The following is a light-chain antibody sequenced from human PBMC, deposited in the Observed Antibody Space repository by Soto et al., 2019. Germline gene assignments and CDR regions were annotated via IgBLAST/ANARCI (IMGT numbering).Light chain of an antibody. V-gene: IGLV2-8*01. CDR3: SSYAGSNNLAYV. CDR2: EVT. CDR1: SSDVVGYDF. J-gene: IGLJ1*01. Sequence: QSVLTQPPSASGSPGQSVTISCTGTSSDVVGYDFVSWYQQHPGKVPKLIIYEVTRRPSGVPDRFSGSKSGNTASLTVSGLHAVDEADDYCSSYAGSNNLAYVFGTGTKLTVL.